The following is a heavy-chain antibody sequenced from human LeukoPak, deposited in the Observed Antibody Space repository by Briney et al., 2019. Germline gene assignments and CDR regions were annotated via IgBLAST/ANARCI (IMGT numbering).Heavy chain of an antibody. CDR1: GGSISSGGYY. J-gene: IGHJ4*02. CDR3: AREGVIAALFDY. Sequence: TLSLTCTVSGGSISSGGYYWSWIRQHPGKGLEWIGYIYYSGSTYYNPSLKSRVTISVDTSKNQFSLKLSSVTAADTAVYYCAREGVIAALFDYWGQRTLVTVSS. CDR2: IYYSGST. D-gene: IGHD6-6*01. V-gene: IGHV4-31*03.